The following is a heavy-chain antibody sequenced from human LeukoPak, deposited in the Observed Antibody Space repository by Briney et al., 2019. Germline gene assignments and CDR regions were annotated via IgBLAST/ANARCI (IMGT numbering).Heavy chain of an antibody. CDR2: INHSGST. V-gene: IGHV4-34*01. Sequence: SETLSLTCAVYGGSFSGYYWSWIRQPPGKGLEWIGEINHSGSTNYNPSLKSRVTISVDTSKNQFSLKLSSVTAADTAVYYCARGPQGYCSSTSCYRCYYYGMDVWGQGTTVTVSS. CDR1: GGSFSGYY. J-gene: IGHJ6*02. D-gene: IGHD2-2*01. CDR3: ARGPQGYCSSTSCYRCYYYGMDV.